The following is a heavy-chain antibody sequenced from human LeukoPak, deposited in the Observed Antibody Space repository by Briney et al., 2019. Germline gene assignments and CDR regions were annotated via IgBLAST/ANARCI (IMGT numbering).Heavy chain of an antibody. J-gene: IGHJ6*02. V-gene: IGHV1-18*01. CDR3: ARDDWLRIGDYYCGMDV. CDR1: GYTFTNYG. D-gene: IGHD5-12*01. CDR2: ISGYNGNT. Sequence: ASVKVSCKASGYTFTNYGISWVRQAPGQGLEWMGWISGYNGNTNYAQKFQGRVTMTTDTATSTAYMEVRSLRSDDTAVYYCARDDWLRIGDYYCGMDVWGQGTTVTVSS.